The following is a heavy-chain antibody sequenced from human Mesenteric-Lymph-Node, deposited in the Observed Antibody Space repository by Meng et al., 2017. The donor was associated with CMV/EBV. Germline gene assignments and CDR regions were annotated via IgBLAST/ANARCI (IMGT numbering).Heavy chain of an antibody. V-gene: IGHV3-21*01. J-gene: IGHJ6*02. D-gene: IGHD6-6*01. CDR1: GFTFNSYN. CDR3: ALIAARPEDYYYSYGLDV. Sequence: GESLKISCAASGFTFNSYNMNWVRQAPGKGLEWVSFISSSSTYIYYVDSVKGRFTISRDNAKNSLYLQMNSLRAEDTGVYYCALIAARPEDYYYSYGLDVWGQGTTVTVSS. CDR2: ISSSSTYI.